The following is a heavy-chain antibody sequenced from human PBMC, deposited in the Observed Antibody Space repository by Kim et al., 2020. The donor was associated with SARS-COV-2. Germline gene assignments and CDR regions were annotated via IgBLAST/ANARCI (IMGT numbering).Heavy chain of an antibody. CDR3: ARDYGEDY. J-gene: IGHJ4*02. Sequence: GGSLRLSCAASGFTFSNYAMTWVRQAPGKGLEWVSVISGRGGTTYYADSVKGRFTISRDNSKNTLYLQMNSLRAEDTAVYYCARDYGEDYWGQGTLVTVSS. CDR2: ISGRGGTT. V-gene: IGHV3-23*01. CDR1: GFTFSNYA. D-gene: IGHD4-17*01.